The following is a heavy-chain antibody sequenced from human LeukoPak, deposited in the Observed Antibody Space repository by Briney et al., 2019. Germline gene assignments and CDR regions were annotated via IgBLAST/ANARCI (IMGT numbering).Heavy chain of an antibody. CDR1: GCTFSSYS. J-gene: IGHJ6*02. CDR2: ISSSSSYI. D-gene: IGHD3-22*01. CDR3: ASRSGYYYYYYGMDV. V-gene: IGHV3-21*01. Sequence: GGSLRLSCAASGCTFSSYSMNWVRQAPGKGLEWVSSISSSSSYIYYADSVKGRFTISRDNAKNSLYLQMNSLRAEDTAVYYCASRSGYYYYYYGMDVWGQGTTVTVSS.